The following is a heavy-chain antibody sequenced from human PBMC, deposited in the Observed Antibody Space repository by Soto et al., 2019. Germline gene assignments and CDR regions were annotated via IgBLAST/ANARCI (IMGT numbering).Heavy chain of an antibody. D-gene: IGHD1-26*01. CDR3: ARGWELPDYYYYGMDV. Sequence: GGSLRLSCAASGFTFSSYAMHWVRQAPGKGLEWVAVISYDGSNKYYADSVKGRFTISRDNSKNTLYLQMNSLRAEDTAVYYCARGWELPDYYYYGMDVWGQRTTVTVSS. J-gene: IGHJ6*02. CDR1: GFTFSSYA. CDR2: ISYDGSNK. V-gene: IGHV3-30-3*01.